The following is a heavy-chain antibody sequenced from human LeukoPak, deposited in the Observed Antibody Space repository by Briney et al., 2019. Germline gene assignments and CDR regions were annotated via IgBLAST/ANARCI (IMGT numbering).Heavy chain of an antibody. CDR2: ISYDGSNK. V-gene: IGHV3-30-3*01. D-gene: IGHD1-26*01. Sequence: PGGSLRLSCAASGFTFNNYAMHWVRQAPGKGLEWVAGISYDGSNKYYADSVKGRFTISRDNSKNTLYLQMSSLRAEDTAMYYCARDILGTTMGNFQHWGQGTLVTVSS. J-gene: IGHJ1*01. CDR1: GFTFNNYA. CDR3: ARDILGTTMGNFQH.